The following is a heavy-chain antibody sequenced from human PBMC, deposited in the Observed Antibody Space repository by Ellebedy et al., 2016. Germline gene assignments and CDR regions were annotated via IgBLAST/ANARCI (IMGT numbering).Heavy chain of an antibody. CDR3: ARSHEDRYSGRPSTSSNY. D-gene: IGHD3-10*01. CDR1: GFTFSDYA. Sequence: GGSLRLSCAASGFTFSDYAIHWVRQAPGKGLEWVAVISYDGSSQNYADSVKGRLTISRDNSKNTLYLQVNSLRAEDTAIYYCARSHEDRYSGRPSTSSNYWGQGTLVTVSS. CDR2: ISYDGSSQ. V-gene: IGHV3-30*04. J-gene: IGHJ4*02.